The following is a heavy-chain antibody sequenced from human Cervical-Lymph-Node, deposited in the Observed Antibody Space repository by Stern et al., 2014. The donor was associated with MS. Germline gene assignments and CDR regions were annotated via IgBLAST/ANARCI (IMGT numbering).Heavy chain of an antibody. CDR3: ARDRWYNDNSGILDS. Sequence: QVQLVESGGGVVQPGRSLRLSCVASGFIFSRHVMHWVRQAPGQGLEWVAVIWHDGSKEYYMDSVKGRFTISRDNSKNTLYLQMNSLRVEDTALYYCARDRWYNDNSGILDSWGQGTQVTVSS. J-gene: IGHJ4*02. CDR1: GFIFSRHV. V-gene: IGHV3-33*01. D-gene: IGHD3-22*01. CDR2: IWHDGSKE.